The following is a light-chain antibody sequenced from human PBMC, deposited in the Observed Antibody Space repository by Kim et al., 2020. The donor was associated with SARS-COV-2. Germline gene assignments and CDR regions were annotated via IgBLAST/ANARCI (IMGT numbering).Light chain of an antibody. J-gene: IGLJ7*01. CDR3: SSFTTSSILV. CDR2: DVS. CDR1: SSNIGSYNY. V-gene: IGLV2-14*03. Sequence: QSALTQPASVSGSPGQSIAISCTGTSSNIGSYNYVSWHQQHPGKAPKLMIYDVSNRPSGISSRFSGSKSGSTASLTISGLQAEDEADYYCSSFTTSSILVFGGGTQLTVL.